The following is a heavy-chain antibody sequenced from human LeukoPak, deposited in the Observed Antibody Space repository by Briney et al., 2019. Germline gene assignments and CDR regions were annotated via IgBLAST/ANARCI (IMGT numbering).Heavy chain of an antibody. CDR1: GFRFSHHG. CDR3: AKDGNWARFEN. V-gene: IGHV3-23*01. J-gene: IGHJ4*02. D-gene: IGHD7-27*01. CDR2: IRTDGVTK. Sequence: PGGSLRLSCIASGFRFSHHGMNWVRQAPGKGLEWVSGIRTDGVTKYYADSVKGRFTISRDNSKNTLYLQMNSPRAEDTAAYYCAKDGNWARFENWGQGTLVTVSS.